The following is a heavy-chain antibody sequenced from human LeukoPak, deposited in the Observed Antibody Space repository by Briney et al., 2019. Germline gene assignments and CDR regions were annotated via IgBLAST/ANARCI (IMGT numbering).Heavy chain of an antibody. V-gene: IGHV3-23*01. J-gene: IGHJ4*02. D-gene: IGHD5-12*01. CDR1: GFTFSSYG. CDR2: ISGSGGST. Sequence: GGSLRLSCAASGFTFSSYGMSWVRQAPGKGLEWVSAISGSGGSTYYADSVKGRFTISRDNSKNTLYLQMNNLRAEDTAVYYCARGPSGYHNTGGQGTPVTVSS. CDR3: ARGPSGYHNT.